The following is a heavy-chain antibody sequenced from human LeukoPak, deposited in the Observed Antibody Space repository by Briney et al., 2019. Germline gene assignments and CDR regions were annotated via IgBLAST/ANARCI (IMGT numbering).Heavy chain of an antibody. CDR3: ARRYSTGDFDY. CDR1: GYTFNSSG. CDR2: ITVYNGHT. D-gene: IGHD5-18*01. V-gene: IGHV1-18*01. J-gene: IGHJ4*02. Sequence: ASVKVSCKASGYTFNSSGITWVRQAPGQGLEWMGRITVYNGHTNYAQKFQGRVTMTTDTSTSTAFLELTSLRSDDTAVYYCARRYSTGDFDYWGQGTLITVSS.